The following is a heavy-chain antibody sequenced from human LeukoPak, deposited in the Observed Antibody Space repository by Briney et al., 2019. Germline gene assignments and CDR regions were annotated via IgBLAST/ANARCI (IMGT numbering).Heavy chain of an antibody. J-gene: IGHJ4*02. CDR1: GFTVSSNY. V-gene: IGHV3-53*01. Sequence: GGSLRLSCVASGFTVSSNYMTWVRQAPGKGLEWVSVIYTGGSPYYADSVKGRFTISRDISKNTVYLQMNSLRAEDTAVYYCARGAATGPTLGLDYWGQGTLVTVPS. CDR3: ARGAATGPTLGLDY. CDR2: IYTGGSP. D-gene: IGHD6-13*01.